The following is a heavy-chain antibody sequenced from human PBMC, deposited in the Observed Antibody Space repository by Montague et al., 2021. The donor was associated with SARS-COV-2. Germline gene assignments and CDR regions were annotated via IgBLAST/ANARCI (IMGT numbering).Heavy chain of an antibody. D-gene: IGHD3/OR15-3a*01. V-gene: IGHV4-34*01. CDR2: INHSGST. J-gene: IGHJ4*02. CDR3: ARGARQGYVFRLESIDC. Sequence: SETLSLTCAVYGGSFSGYYWNWIRQPPGKGLEWIGEINHSGSTNYNPSLKSRVTMSVGTSKNQFSLKLSSVTAADTAVYYCARGARQGYVFRLESIDCWGQGTPVTVSS. CDR1: GGSFSGYY.